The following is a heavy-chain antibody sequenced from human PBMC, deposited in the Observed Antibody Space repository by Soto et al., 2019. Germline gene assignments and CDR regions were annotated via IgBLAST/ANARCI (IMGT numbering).Heavy chain of an antibody. CDR3: ARDGPYSSGLYLGTWGMDV. CDR1: GFTFSDYY. Sequence: GGSLRLSCAASGFTFSDYYMSWIRQAPGKGLEWVSYISSSGSTIYYADSVKGRFTISRENAKNSLYLQMNSLRAEDTPVYYCARDGPYSSGLYLGTWGMDVWGQGTTVTV. CDR2: ISSSGSTI. V-gene: IGHV3-11*01. J-gene: IGHJ6*02. D-gene: IGHD6-19*01.